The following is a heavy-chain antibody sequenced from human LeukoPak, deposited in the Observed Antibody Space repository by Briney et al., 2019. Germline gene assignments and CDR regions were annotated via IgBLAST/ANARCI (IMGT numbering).Heavy chain of an antibody. CDR3: ARALGSSWDSSLDS. V-gene: IGHV3-23*01. D-gene: IGHD6-13*01. Sequence: GGSLRLSCAASGLTFSDYSMTWVRQAPGKGLFWVSGISAGGGSTYYADSVKGRFTISGDNSKKTLYLQMNSLRTEDTAVYYCARALGSSWDSSLDSWGQGTLVPVSS. CDR1: GLTFSDYS. CDR2: ISAGGGST. J-gene: IGHJ4*02.